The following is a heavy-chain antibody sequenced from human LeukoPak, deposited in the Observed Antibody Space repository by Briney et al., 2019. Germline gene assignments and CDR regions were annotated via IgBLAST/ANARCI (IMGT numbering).Heavy chain of an antibody. CDR1: GGSISSYY. Sequence: SETLSLTCTVSGGSISSYYWSWIRQPAGKGLEWIGRIYTSGSTNYNPSLKSRVTMSVDTSKNQFSLKLSSATAADTAVYYCARDYPLWSSGWYSGEGDAFDIWGQGTMVTVSS. CDR2: IYTSGST. J-gene: IGHJ3*02. D-gene: IGHD6-19*01. CDR3: ARDYPLWSSGWYSGEGDAFDI. V-gene: IGHV4-4*07.